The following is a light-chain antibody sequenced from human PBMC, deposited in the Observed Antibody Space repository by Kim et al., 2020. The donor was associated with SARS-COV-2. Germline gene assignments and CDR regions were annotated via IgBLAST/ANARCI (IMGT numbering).Light chain of an antibody. J-gene: IGKJ2*01. Sequence: AIQMTQSPSSLSASVGDRVTITCRASQGIRNDLGWYQQKPGKAPKLQIYAASSLQSGVPSRFSGSGSDTDFTLTISSLQPEDFATYYCLQDYNYPRTFGQGTKLEI. CDR2: AAS. V-gene: IGKV1-6*01. CDR1: QGIRND. CDR3: LQDYNYPRT.